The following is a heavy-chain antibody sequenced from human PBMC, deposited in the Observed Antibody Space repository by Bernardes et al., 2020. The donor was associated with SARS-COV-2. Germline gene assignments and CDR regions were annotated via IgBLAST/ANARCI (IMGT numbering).Heavy chain of an antibody. CDR2: IYSGGST. Sequence: GGSLRLSCAASGFTVSSHYMSWVRQAPGKGLEWVSVIYSGGSTYYADSVKGRFTISRDNSKNTLYLQMNSLRAEDTAVYYCARDRVVRGVINTYYYGMGVWGQGTTVTVSS. J-gene: IGHJ6*02. D-gene: IGHD3-10*01. CDR1: GFTVSSHY. V-gene: IGHV3-53*01. CDR3: ARDRVVRGVINTYYYGMGV.